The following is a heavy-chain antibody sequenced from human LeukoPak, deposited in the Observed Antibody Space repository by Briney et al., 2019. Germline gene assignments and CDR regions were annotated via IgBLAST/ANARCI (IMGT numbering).Heavy chain of an antibody. CDR2: IWYDGSNK. V-gene: IGHV3-33*08. D-gene: IGHD6-6*01. CDR1: GFTFSSYA. CDR3: ARDQETSSSSALDY. Sequence: GGSLRLSCAAPGFTFSSYAMSWVRQAPGKGLEWVAVIWYDGSNKYYADSVKGRFTISRDNSKNTLYLQMNSLRAEDTAVYYCARDQETSSSSALDYWGQGTLVTVSS. J-gene: IGHJ4*02.